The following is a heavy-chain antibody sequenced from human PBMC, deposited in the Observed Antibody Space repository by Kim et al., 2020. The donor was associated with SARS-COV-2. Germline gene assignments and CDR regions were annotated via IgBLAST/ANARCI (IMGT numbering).Heavy chain of an antibody. CDR2: ISSSGSTI. V-gene: IGHV3-11*04. CDR3: AGSGNYGSGKGSSFDP. J-gene: IGHJ5*02. CDR1: GFTFSDYY. D-gene: IGHD3-10*01. Sequence: GGSLRLSCAASGFTFSDYYMSCIRQAPGKGLEWVSYISSSGSTIYYADSVKGRFTISRDNAKNSLYLQMNSLRAEDTAVYYCAGSGNYGSGKGSSFDPWGQGTLVTVSS.